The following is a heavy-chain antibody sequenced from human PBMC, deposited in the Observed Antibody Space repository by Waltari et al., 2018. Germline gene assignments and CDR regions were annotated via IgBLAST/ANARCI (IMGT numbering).Heavy chain of an antibody. J-gene: IGHJ4*02. Sequence: EVQLVETGGGLIQSGGSLRLSCAASGFTVSSNYRGWVRQAPGRGRGWVLFFYSDGSKYNADPVKGRFTFPRNKTKNTLYLKMNSLGAEDTAVYYCARGAGGGRDCCPLDYWGQGTLVTVSS. V-gene: IGHV3-53*02. CDR1: GFTVSSNY. CDR3: ARGAGGGRDCCPLDY. CDR2: FYSDGSK. D-gene: IGHD2-21*01.